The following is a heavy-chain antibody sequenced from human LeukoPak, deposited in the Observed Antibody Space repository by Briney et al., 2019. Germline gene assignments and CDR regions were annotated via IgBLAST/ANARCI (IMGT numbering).Heavy chain of an antibody. CDR2: IYYSGSA. CDR3: AGGLDRGVVITPGFDY. CDR1: GGSISSGGYY. D-gene: IGHD3-22*01. J-gene: IGHJ4*02. V-gene: IGHV4-31*03. Sequence: SETLSLTCTVSGGSISSGGYYWSWIRQHPGKGLEWIGYIYYSGSAYYNPSLKSRVTISVDTSENQFSLKLSSVTAADTAVYYCAGGLDRGVVITPGFDYWGQGTLVTVSS.